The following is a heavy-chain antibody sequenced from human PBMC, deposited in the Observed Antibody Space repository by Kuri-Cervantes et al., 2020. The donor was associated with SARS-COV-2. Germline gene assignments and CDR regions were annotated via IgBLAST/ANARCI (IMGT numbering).Heavy chain of an antibody. Sequence: SVKVSCKASGGGFSTSAINWVRQAPGQGLEWMGNIIPLFATPNYAQKFQGRVTITADELTSMVYMEFSSLRFQDTAVCYCARVQSATGTQFFFDYWGQGTLVTVSS. V-gene: IGHV1-69*13. CDR1: GGGFSTSA. CDR3: ARVQSATGTQFFFDY. J-gene: IGHJ4*02. CDR2: IIPLFATP. D-gene: IGHD1-1*01.